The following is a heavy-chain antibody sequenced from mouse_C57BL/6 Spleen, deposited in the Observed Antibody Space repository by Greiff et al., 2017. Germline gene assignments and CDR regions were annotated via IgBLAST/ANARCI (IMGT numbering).Heavy chain of an antibody. CDR3: AVYGSSYVKYFDV. CDR2: IYPGSGNT. V-gene: IGHV1-66*01. D-gene: IGHD1-1*01. CDR1: GYSFTSYY. Sequence: VQLQPSGPELVKPGASVKISCKASGYSFTSYYIHWVKQRPGQGLEWIGWIYPGSGNTKYNEKFKGKATLTADPSSSTAYMQLSSLTSEDSAVYYCAVYGSSYVKYFDVWGTGTTVTVSS. J-gene: IGHJ1*03.